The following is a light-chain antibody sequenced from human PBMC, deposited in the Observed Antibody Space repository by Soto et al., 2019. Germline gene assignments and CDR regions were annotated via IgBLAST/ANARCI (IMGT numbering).Light chain of an antibody. CDR2: AAS. CDR1: QGISSY. J-gene: IGKJ2*01. CDR3: QQYYSYPYT. V-gene: IGKV1-8*01. Sequence: AIRMTQSPSSLSASTGDRVTITCRASQGISSYLAWYQQKPGKAPKLLIYAASTLQSGVPSRFSGXXXXTXXXLTISCLQSEDFATYYCQQYYSYPYTFGQGTKLEIK.